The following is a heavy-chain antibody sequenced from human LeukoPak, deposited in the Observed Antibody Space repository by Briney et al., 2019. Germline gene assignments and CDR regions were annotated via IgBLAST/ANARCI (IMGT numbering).Heavy chain of an antibody. Sequence: GGSLRLSCAASGFTFSNNSMSWVRQAPGKGLEWVAFIRYDGSNKYYADSVKGRFTISRDNSKNTLYLQMNSLRAEDTAVYYCAKVSSSSSFNWFDPWGQGTLVTVSS. V-gene: IGHV3-30*02. CDR1: GFTFSNNS. CDR3: AKVSSSSSFNWFDP. D-gene: IGHD6-6*01. J-gene: IGHJ5*02. CDR2: IRYDGSNK.